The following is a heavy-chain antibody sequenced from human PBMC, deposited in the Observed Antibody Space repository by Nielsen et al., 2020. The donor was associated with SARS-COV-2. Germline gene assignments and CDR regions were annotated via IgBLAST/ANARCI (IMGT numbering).Heavy chain of an antibody. D-gene: IGHD4-17*01. Sequence: ASVKVSCKASGYTFTSYGISWVRQAPGQGLEWMGWISAYNGNTNYAQKLQGRVTMTTDTSTSTAYMELSSLRSEDTAVYYCAREVDYGDYGWFDPWGQGTLVTVSS. CDR1: GYTFTSYG. V-gene: IGHV1-18*01. CDR3: AREVDYGDYGWFDP. J-gene: IGHJ5*02. CDR2: ISAYNGNT.